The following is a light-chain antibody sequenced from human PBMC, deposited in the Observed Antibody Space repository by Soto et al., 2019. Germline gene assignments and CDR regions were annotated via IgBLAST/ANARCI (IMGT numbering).Light chain of an antibody. J-gene: IGLJ1*01. V-gene: IGLV1-44*01. CDR1: SSNIGSNT. CDR2: SNN. Sequence: QSVLTQPPSPSGTPGQRVTISCSGSSSNIGSNTVNWYQQLPGTAPKLLIYSNNQRPSGVPDRFSGSKSGTSASLAISGLQSEDEADYYCAAWDDSLSGYVFGTGTKLTV. CDR3: AAWDDSLSGYV.